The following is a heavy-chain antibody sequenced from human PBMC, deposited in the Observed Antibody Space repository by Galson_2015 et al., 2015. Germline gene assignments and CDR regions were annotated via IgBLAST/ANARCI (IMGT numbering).Heavy chain of an antibody. D-gene: IGHD6-19*01. V-gene: IGHV3-23*01. CDR1: GFTFSTYA. Sequence: SLRLSCAASGFTFSTYAMTWVRQAPGKGLEWVSVVSGSGGSTYYADSVKGRFTISRDNSKNTLYLRMYSLRVEDTAVYYCVKCSASIPVASTFDSWGQGALVTVSS. J-gene: IGHJ4*02. CDR2: VSGSGGST. CDR3: VKCSASIPVASTFDS.